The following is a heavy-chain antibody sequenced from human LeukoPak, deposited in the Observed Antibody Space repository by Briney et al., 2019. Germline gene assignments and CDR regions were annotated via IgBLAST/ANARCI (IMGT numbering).Heavy chain of an antibody. V-gene: IGHV3-53*01. CDR1: GFTVSSKF. CDR2: IYIGGST. Sequence: PGGSLRLSCAASGFTVSSKFMTWVRHAPGEGLEWGSVIYIGGSTYYADSVKGRFTISRDNSKNPLYLQMNSLSAEDTAVYYCAIWFGELSGSWGQGTLVTVSS. CDR3: AIWFGELSGS. J-gene: IGHJ5*02. D-gene: IGHD3-10*01.